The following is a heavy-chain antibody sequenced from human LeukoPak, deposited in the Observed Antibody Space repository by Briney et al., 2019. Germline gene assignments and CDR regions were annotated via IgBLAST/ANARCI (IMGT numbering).Heavy chain of an antibody. CDR1: GGSISSSSYY. CDR2: IYYSGST. Sequence: SETLSLTCTVSGGSISSSSYYWGWIRQPPGKGLEWIGSIYYSGSTYYNPSLKSRVTISVDTSKNQFSLKLSSVTAADTAVYYCAREREGDYSGSYDWFDPWGQGTLVTVSS. J-gene: IGHJ5*02. D-gene: IGHD1-26*01. V-gene: IGHV4-39*07. CDR3: AREREGDYSGSYDWFDP.